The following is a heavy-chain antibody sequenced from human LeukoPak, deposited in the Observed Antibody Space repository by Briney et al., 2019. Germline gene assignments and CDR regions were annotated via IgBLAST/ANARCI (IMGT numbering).Heavy chain of an antibody. J-gene: IGHJ4*02. CDR1: GGTFSSYA. CDR2: IIPTFGTA. Sequence: GASVKVSCKASGGTFSSYAISWVRQAPGQGLEWMGGIIPTFGTANYAQKFQGRVTITADESTSTAYMELSSLRSEDTAVYYCAREGDSSGYYYYWGQGTLVTVSS. V-gene: IGHV1-69*01. CDR3: AREGDSSGYYYY. D-gene: IGHD3-22*01.